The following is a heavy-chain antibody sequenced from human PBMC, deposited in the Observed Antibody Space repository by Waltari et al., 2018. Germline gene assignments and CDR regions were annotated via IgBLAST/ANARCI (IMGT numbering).Heavy chain of an antibody. V-gene: IGHV4-4*07. CDR3: AKTSPFQLISDDVFDV. CDR1: GDSISSYY. D-gene: IGHD2-2*01. Sequence: QVQLQESGPGLVKPSETLSLTCTASGDSISSYYWSWIRQPAGKGLEWIGRIYTSGSTKFNPSHQSRVTMSVDTSKNQVSLNLTSVTAADTAMYYCAKTSPFQLISDDVFDVWGQGTMVTVSS. J-gene: IGHJ3*01. CDR2: IYTSGST.